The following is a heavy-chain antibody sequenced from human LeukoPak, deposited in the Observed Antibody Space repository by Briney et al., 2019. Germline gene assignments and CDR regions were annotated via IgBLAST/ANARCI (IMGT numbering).Heavy chain of an antibody. J-gene: IGHJ4*02. D-gene: IGHD2-15*01. CDR3: SAAYCHPIGN. V-gene: IGHV3-74*01. Sequence: QPGGSLRLSCADPGFPFNRNWMQWVRQAPGKGLMWLSRIGPEGSSRGYADSVKGRFTVSRDNDKNMVYLQMHSLRDEDTAVYYCSAAYCHPIGNWGQGTLVTVSS. CDR1: GFPFNRNW. CDR2: IGPEGSSR.